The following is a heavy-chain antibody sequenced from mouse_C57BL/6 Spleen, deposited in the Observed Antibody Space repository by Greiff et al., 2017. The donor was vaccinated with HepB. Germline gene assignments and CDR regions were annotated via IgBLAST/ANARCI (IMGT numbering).Heavy chain of an antibody. CDR2: ISSGSSTI. V-gene: IGHV5-17*01. D-gene: IGHD1-1*01. CDR3: ARLNYSSSRY. Sequence: EVKLVESGGGLVKPGGSLTLSCAASGFTFSDYGMHWVRQAPEKGLEWVAYISSGSSTIYYADTVKGRFTISRDNAKNTLYLQMTSLRSEDTAMYYCARLNYSSSRYWGQGTTLTVSS. J-gene: IGHJ2*01. CDR1: GFTFSDYG.